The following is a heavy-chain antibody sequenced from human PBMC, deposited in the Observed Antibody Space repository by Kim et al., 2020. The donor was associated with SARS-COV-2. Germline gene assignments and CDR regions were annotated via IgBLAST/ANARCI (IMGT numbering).Heavy chain of an antibody. D-gene: IGHD1-1*01. CDR1: GFTFSTYW. J-gene: IGHJ1*01. V-gene: IGHV3-74*01. CDR2: IDRDGSST. CDR3: AREALNSEYFQD. Sequence: GGSLRLSCAASGFTFSTYWMHWVRQAPGKGLVWVARIDRDGSSTYYADSVKGRFTISRDYAKNTLYLQMNSLTAEDTAGYYCAREALNSEYFQDWGQGTLVTVSS.